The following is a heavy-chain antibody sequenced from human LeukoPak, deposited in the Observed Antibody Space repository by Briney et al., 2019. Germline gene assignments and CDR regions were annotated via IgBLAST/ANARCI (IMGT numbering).Heavy chain of an antibody. J-gene: IGHJ4*02. CDR1: GGTFSSYA. D-gene: IGHD5-18*01. V-gene: IGHV1-69*04. Sequence: SVKVSCKASGGTFSSYAISWVRQAPGQGLEWMGRIIPILGIANFAQKFQGRVTITADKSTSTAYTELSSLRSEDTAVYYCARDLDTAMVDYWGQGTLVTVSS. CDR3: ARDLDTAMVDY. CDR2: IIPILGIA.